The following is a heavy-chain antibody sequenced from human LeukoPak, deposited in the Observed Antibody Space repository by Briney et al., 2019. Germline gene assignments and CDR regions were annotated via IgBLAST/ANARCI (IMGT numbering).Heavy chain of an antibody. CDR2: IYHTGST. Sequence: PSETLSLTCAVSGYSISSGYYWGWIRPPPGKGREWIGSIYHTGSTYYNPSLKSRVTISVDTSKNHFSLKLISVPAAHTAAYYCATSTMGRGVRLGKIDYWGQGTLVTVSS. J-gene: IGHJ4*02. D-gene: IGHD3-10*01. CDR1: GYSISSGYY. CDR3: ATSTMGRGVRLGKIDY. V-gene: IGHV4-38-2*01.